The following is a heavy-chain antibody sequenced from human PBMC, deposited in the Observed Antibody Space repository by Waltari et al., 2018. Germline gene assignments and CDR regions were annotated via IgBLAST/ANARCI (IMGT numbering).Heavy chain of an antibody. CDR2: IYYSGST. CDR3: ARDLCSGGSCYSSAFDI. D-gene: IGHD2-15*01. Sequence: QVQLQESGPGLVKPSETLSLTCTVSGGSISSYYWSWIRKPPGKGLEWIGYIYYSGSTNYNPSLKSRVTISVDTSKNQFSLKLSSVTAADTAVYYCARDLCSGGSCYSSAFDIWGQGTMVTVSS. J-gene: IGHJ3*02. V-gene: IGHV4-59*01. CDR1: GGSISSYY.